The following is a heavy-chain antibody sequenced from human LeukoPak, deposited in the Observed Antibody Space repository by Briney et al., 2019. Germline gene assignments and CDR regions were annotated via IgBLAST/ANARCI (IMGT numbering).Heavy chain of an antibody. CDR3: AKQDWYFDL. CDR1: GFTFSSYG. J-gene: IGHJ2*01. V-gene: IGHV3-30*18. Sequence: PGGSLRLSCAASGFTFSSYGMHWVRQASGKGLEWVAVISYDGSNKYYADSVKGRFTISRDNSKNTLYLQMNSLRAEDTAVYYCAKQDWYFDLWGRGTLVTVSS. CDR2: ISYDGSNK.